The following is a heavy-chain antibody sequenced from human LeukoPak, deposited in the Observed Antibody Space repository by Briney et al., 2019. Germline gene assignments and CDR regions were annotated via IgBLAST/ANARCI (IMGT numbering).Heavy chain of an antibody. Sequence: PLGSLRLSCAASGFTFSIYTMSWVRQAPGKGLEWVSSICTKGELLFYQVSVRGRFTHSRENSDSTLYLQMNILRAEDTAIYYCTRDRPNYYGSDGHYYRRNGDYWGQGTLVTVSS. CDR1: GFTFSIYT. D-gene: IGHD3-22*01. V-gene: IGHV3-23*01. J-gene: IGHJ4*02. CDR3: TRDRPNYYGSDGHYYRRNGDY. CDR2: ICTKGELL.